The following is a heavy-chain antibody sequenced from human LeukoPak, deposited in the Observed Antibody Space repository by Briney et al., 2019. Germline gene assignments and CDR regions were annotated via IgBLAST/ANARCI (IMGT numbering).Heavy chain of an antibody. CDR3: AKDPGVVEAHNFGY. CDR2: TGSTGVST. D-gene: IGHD1-26*01. J-gene: IGHJ4*02. Sequence: RPGGSLRLSCAASGFTFSSYAMNWVPQAPGKGLEWVSGTGSTGVSTFYADSVKGRFTVSRDNSKNTLSLQMDSLRAEDTAVYYCAKDPGVVEAHNFGYWGEGSLVSVSS. CDR1: GFTFSSYA. V-gene: IGHV3-23*01.